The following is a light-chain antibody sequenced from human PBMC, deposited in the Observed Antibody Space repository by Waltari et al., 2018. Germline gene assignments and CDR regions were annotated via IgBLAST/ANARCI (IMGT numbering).Light chain of an antibody. CDR1: SRAVGGYTY. Sequence: QSALTQPASVSGSPGQSITISCTGSSRAVGGYTYLSWYQQHPGNVPKVIIFDISNRPSGVSNRFSGSKSGNTASLTISGLQPEDEADYYCTSYTSRNTLVFGTGTKVTVL. J-gene: IGLJ1*01. CDR3: TSYTSRNTLV. V-gene: IGLV2-14*01. CDR2: DIS.